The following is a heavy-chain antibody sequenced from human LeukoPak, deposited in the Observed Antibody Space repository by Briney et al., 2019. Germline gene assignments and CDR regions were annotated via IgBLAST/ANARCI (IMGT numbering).Heavy chain of an antibody. Sequence: SETLSLTCTVSGGSISSYYWSWIRQPPGKGLEWIGYIYYSGSTNYNPSLKSRVTISVDTSKNQFSLKLSSVTAADTAVYYCARGGDYYGSGESPNWFDPWGQGTLVTVSS. J-gene: IGHJ5*02. CDR2: IYYSGST. CDR1: GGSISSYY. V-gene: IGHV4-59*01. D-gene: IGHD3-10*01. CDR3: ARGGDYYGSGESPNWFDP.